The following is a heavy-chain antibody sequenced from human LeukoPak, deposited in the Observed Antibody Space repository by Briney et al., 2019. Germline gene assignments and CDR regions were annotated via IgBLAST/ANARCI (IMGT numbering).Heavy chain of an antibody. Sequence: SETLSLTCTVSGGSISSYYWSWIRQPPGKGLEWIGYIYYSGSTNYNPSLKSRVTISVDTSKNQFSLKLSSVTAADTAVYYCARSEYDFWSGYMPYYYMDVWGKGTTVTVSS. CDR3: ARSEYDFWSGYMPYYYMDV. D-gene: IGHD3-3*01. CDR2: IYYSGST. V-gene: IGHV4-59*01. J-gene: IGHJ6*03. CDR1: GGSISSYY.